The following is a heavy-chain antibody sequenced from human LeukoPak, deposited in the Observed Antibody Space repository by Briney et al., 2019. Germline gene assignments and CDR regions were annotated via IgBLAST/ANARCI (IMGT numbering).Heavy chain of an antibody. CDR2: ISYDGSNK. CDR3: ARLGWELLLSAFDI. V-gene: IGHV3-30*03. J-gene: IGHJ3*02. D-gene: IGHD1-26*01. Sequence: GGSLRLSCAASGFTFSSYGMHWVRQAPGKGLEWVAVISYDGSNKYYADSVKGRFTISRDNSKNTLYLQMNSLRAEDMAVYYCARLGWELLLSAFDIWGHGTMVTVSS. CDR1: GFTFSSYG.